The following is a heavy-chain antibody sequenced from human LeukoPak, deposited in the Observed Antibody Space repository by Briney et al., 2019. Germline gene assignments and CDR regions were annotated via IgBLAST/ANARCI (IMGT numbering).Heavy chain of an antibody. J-gene: IGHJ4*02. CDR3: ARDDSRGYFDY. CDR1: GFTVSNNY. Sequence: GGSLRLSCAASGFTVSNNYMRWVRQAPGKGLEWVSVIYSGGSTYYADSVKGRFTISRDNSKNTLYLQMNSLRAEDTAVYYCARDDSRGYFDYWGQGTLVTVSS. D-gene: IGHD2-21*01. CDR2: IYSGGST. V-gene: IGHV3-53*01.